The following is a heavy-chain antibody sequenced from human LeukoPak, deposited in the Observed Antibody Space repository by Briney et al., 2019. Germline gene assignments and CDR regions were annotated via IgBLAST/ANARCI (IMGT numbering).Heavy chain of an antibody. CDR3: ARDYYGSGSYFTSHYYMDV. CDR2: INPNSGGT. CDR1: GYTFTGYY. Sequence: ASVKVSCKASGYTFTGYYMHWVRQAPGQGLEWMGRINPNSGGTNYAQKFQGRVTMTRGTSISTAYMELSRLRSDDTAVYYCARDYYGSGSYFTSHYYMDVWGKGTTVTVSS. D-gene: IGHD3-10*01. J-gene: IGHJ6*03. V-gene: IGHV1-2*06.